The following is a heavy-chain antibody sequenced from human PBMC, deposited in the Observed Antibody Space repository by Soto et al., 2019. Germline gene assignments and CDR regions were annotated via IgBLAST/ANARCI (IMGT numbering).Heavy chain of an antibody. D-gene: IGHD4-17*01. V-gene: IGHV3-23*01. CDR3: AIRDYADYGKHGMEV. Sequence: XGSLRVSWAASGFTFSSYTMSWVRQAPGKGLEWVSAISGSGGSTYYADSVKGRFTVSRDNSKNTLYLQMNSLRAEDTAVYYCAIRDYADYGKHGMEVWGQGTTVTVSS. CDR2: ISGSGGST. J-gene: IGHJ6*02. CDR1: GFTFSSYT.